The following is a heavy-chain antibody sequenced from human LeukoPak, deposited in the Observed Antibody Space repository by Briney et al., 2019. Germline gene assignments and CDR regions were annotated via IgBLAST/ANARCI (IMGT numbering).Heavy chain of an antibody. D-gene: IGHD1-26*01. Sequence: ASVKASCKASGYTFTRNYMYGVRQAAGQGVEWMGWIHTKTGSANHAQKYQARLTLTRDTSISTAYMELSRLTSDDTAVYYCARARGSYSFDYGGQGTLVTVSS. J-gene: IGHJ4*02. CDR1: GYTFTRNY. CDR2: IHTKTGSA. CDR3: ARARGSYSFDY. V-gene: IGHV1-2*02.